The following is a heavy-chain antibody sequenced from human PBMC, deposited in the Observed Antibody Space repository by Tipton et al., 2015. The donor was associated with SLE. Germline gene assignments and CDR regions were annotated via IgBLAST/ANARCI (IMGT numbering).Heavy chain of an antibody. CDR1: GGSFSGYY. D-gene: IGHD2-21*01. CDR3: ARAAYCGGDCYHFDY. Sequence: TLSLTCAVYGGSFSGYYWSWIRQPPGKGLEWIGEINHSGSTNYNPPLKSRVTISVDTSKNQFSLKLSSVTAADTAVYYCARAAYCGGDCYHFDYWGQGTLVTVSS. V-gene: IGHV4-34*01. CDR2: INHSGST. J-gene: IGHJ4*02.